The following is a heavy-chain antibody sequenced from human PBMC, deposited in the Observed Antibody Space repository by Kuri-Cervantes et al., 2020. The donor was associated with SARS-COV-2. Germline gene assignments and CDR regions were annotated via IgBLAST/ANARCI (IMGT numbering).Heavy chain of an antibody. CDR1: GFTFSSYW. J-gene: IGHJ5*02. Sequence: GESLKISCAASGFTFSSYWMSWVRQAPGKGLEWVANIKQDGSEKYYVDSVKGRFTISRDNAKNSLYLQMNSLRAKDTAVYYCARPDRSGFDPWGQGTLVTVSS. CDR3: ARPDRSGFDP. D-gene: IGHD1-14*01. CDR2: IKQDGSEK. V-gene: IGHV3-7*01.